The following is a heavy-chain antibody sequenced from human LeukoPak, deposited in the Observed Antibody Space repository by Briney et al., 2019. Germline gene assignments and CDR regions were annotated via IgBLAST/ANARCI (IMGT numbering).Heavy chain of an antibody. Sequence: GGSLRLSCAASGFTFSSYSMNWVRQAPGKGLEWVSYISSSSTIYYADSVKGRFTISRDNAKNSLYLQMNSLRDEDTAVYYCARDSPEPYYDFWSGYPRGGNFDYWGQGTLVTVSS. V-gene: IGHV3-48*02. CDR2: ISSSSTI. J-gene: IGHJ4*02. CDR3: ARDSPEPYYDFWSGYPRGGNFDY. D-gene: IGHD3-3*01. CDR1: GFTFSSYS.